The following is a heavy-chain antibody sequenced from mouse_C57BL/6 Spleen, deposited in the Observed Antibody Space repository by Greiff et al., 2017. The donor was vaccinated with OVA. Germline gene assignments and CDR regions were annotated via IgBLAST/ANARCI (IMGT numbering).Heavy chain of an antibody. Sequence: EVQLQQSGPELVKPGASVKISCKASGYTFTDYYMNWVKQSHGKSLEWIGDINPNNGGTSYNQKFKGKATLTVDKSSSTAYMELRSLTSEDSAVYYCASHAYYSNYEDYWGQGTTLTVSS. D-gene: IGHD2-5*01. CDR3: ASHAYYSNYEDY. CDR2: INPNNGGT. J-gene: IGHJ2*01. V-gene: IGHV1-26*01. CDR1: GYTFTDYY.